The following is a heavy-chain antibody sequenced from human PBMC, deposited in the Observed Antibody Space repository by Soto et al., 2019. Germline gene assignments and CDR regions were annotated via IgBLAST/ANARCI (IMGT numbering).Heavy chain of an antibody. J-gene: IGHJ4*02. V-gene: IGHV2-5*02. CDR1: GFSLSTSGVG. CDR2: IYWDDDK. D-gene: IGHD4-17*01. CDR3: AHRPNYGVPLGY. Sequence: QITLKESGPTLVKPTQTLTLTCTFSGFSLSTSGVGVGWIRQPPGKALEWLALIYWDDDKRYSPSLKSRLTITKDTSKNQVVLTMTIMDPVDTATYYCAHRPNYGVPLGYWGQGTLVTVSS.